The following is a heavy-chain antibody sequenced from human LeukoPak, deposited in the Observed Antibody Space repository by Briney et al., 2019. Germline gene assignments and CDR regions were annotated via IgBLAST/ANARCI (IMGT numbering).Heavy chain of an antibody. CDR3: ARGWAGNY. D-gene: IGHD6-19*01. CDR1: GFTFSNYE. Sequence: QPGGSLRLSCAASGFTFSNYEMKWVRRAPGEGLEWVSYIGSSGTLMYYADSVKGRFTISRDNAKNSLYLQMNSLRAEDTAVYYCARGWAGNYWGQGTLVTVSS. CDR2: IGSSGTLM. J-gene: IGHJ4*02. V-gene: IGHV3-48*03.